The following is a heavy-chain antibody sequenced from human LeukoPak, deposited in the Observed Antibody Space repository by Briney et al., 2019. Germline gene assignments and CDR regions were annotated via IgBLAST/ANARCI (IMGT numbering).Heavy chain of an antibody. V-gene: IGHV3-23*01. CDR2: ISGSGGST. CDR1: GFTFSSYA. Sequence: GGSLRLSCAASGFTFSSYAMSWVRQAPGKGLEWVSAISGSGGSTYYADSVKGRFTISRDNAKNSLYLQMNSLRAEDTAVYYCARDRSDTYYYDSSGMYNWFDPWGQGTLVTVSS. CDR3: ARDRSDTYYYDSSGMYNWFDP. J-gene: IGHJ5*02. D-gene: IGHD3-22*01.